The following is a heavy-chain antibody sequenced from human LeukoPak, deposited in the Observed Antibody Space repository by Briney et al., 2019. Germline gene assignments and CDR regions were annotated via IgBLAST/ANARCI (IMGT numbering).Heavy chain of an antibody. J-gene: IGHJ6*02. CDR2: MNPNSGNT. Sequence: ASVKVSCKASGYTFTSYDINWVRQATGQGLEWMGWMNPNSGNTGYAQKFQGRVTMTRNTSISTAYMELSSLRSEDTAVYYCARAKTVIYDIFQDYYYYGMDVWGQGTTVTVSS. D-gene: IGHD3-9*01. CDR3: ARAKTVIYDIFQDYYYYGMDV. V-gene: IGHV1-8*01. CDR1: GYTFTSYD.